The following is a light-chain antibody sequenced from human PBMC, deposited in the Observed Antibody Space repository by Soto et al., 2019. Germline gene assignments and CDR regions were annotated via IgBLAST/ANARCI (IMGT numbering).Light chain of an antibody. CDR3: SSFGGARNANV. CDR1: SSDVGAYNF. Sequence: QSALTQPPSASGSPGQSVTISCTGTSSDVGAYNFVSWYQHHPDKAPKLIIYEVTKRPSGVPDRFSGSKSGNTTSLTVSGLQADDEADYYCSSFGGARNANVFRGGTTVTVL. CDR2: EVT. V-gene: IGLV2-8*01. J-gene: IGLJ2*01.